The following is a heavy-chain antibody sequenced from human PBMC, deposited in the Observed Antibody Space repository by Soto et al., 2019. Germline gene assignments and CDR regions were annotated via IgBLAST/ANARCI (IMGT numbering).Heavy chain of an antibody. Sequence: QVQLVQFGAEVKKPGASVKVSCKASGYTFTGYYMHWVRQAPGQGIEWMGWINPNSGGTNYAQKFQGRVTMTRDTSISTAYMELSRLRSDDTAVYYCAREAWNLRTPPHYWGQGTLVTVSS. CDR3: AREAWNLRTPPHY. J-gene: IGHJ4*02. CDR2: INPNSGGT. V-gene: IGHV1-2*02. CDR1: GYTFTGYY. D-gene: IGHD1-7*01.